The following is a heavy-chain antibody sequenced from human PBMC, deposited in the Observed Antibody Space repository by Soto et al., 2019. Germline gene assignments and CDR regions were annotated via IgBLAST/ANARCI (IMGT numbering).Heavy chain of an antibody. CDR3: ARQIQYYDYIWGSTAGVDY. J-gene: IGHJ4*02. Sequence: PSETLSLTCTVSGGSISSSSYYWGWIRQPPGKGLEWIGSIYYSGSTYYNPSLKSRVTISVDTSKNQFSLKLSSVTAADTAVYYRARQIQYYDYIWGSTAGVDYWGQGTLVTVSS. CDR2: IYYSGST. CDR1: GGSISSSSYY. V-gene: IGHV4-39*01. D-gene: IGHD3-16*01.